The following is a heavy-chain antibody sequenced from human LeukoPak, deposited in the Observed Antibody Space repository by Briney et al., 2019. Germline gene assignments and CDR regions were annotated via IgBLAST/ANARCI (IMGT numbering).Heavy chain of an antibody. V-gene: IGHV3-30*18. CDR1: GFTFSSYA. CDR2: ISYDGSNK. J-gene: IGHJ4*02. Sequence: GGSLRLSCEAPGFTFSSYAMHWVRQAPGKGLEWVAVISYDGSNKYYTDSVKGRFTISRDNSKNTLYLQMNSLRAEDTAVYYCAKSSSYYDSRGYYSPDYFDYWGQGTLVTVSS. CDR3: AKSSSYYDSRGYYSPDYFDY. D-gene: IGHD3-22*01.